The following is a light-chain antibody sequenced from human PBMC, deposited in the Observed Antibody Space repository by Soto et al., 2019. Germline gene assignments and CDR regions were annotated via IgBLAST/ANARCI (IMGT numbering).Light chain of an antibody. CDR2: SNN. J-gene: IGLJ1*01. CDR1: SSNIGSNT. CDR3: AAWDDSLNGYYV. Sequence: VLTQPPSASGTPGQRVTISCSGSSSNIGSNTVNWYQQLPGTAPKLLIYSNNQRPSGVPDRFSGSKSGTSASLAISGLQSEDEADYYCAAWDDSLNGYYVFGTGTKVTVL. V-gene: IGLV1-44*01.